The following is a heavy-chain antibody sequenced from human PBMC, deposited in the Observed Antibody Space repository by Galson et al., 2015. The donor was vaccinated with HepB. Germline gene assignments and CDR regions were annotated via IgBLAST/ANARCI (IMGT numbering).Heavy chain of an antibody. CDR1: GLTFNNAW. J-gene: IGHJ1*01. D-gene: IGHD4-11*01. Sequence: SLRLSCADSGLTFNNAWVSWVRQAPGKGLEWVGRVKGNIDGETTDYAAPVKGRFIISRDDSGNTVYLQINSLKTEDTALYYCTTYSAGRPEYFQYWGQGTLVTVSS. V-gene: IGHV3-15*01. CDR3: TTYSAGRPEYFQY. CDR2: VKGNIDGETT.